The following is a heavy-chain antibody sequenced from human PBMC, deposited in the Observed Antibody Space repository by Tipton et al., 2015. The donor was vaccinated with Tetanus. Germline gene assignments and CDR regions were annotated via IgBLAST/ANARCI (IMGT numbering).Heavy chain of an antibody. CDR2: IYQTDST. J-gene: IGHJ4*02. Sequence: TLSLTCTVSGGLITTGGYSWGWIRQPPGQGLEWLGHIYQTDSTYYNPSVRSRLTLSLQRSKNQVSLKLSSVTAADTAVYYCVRGRGLGEYSFGFEYWGQGALVTVTS. CDR3: VRGRGLGEYSFGFEY. CDR1: GGLITTGGYS. D-gene: IGHD5-12*01. V-gene: IGHV4-30-2*01.